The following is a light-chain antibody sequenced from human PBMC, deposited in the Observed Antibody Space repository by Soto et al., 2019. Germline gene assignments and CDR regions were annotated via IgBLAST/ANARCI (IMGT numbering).Light chain of an antibody. Sequence: QSALTQPPSVSGSPGQSVTISCTGTSSDIGAYSRVSWYQQPPGTAPKLMIYEVRDRTSGVPDRFSGSKSGNTASLTISGLQAEDEADYYCSSYTSSNTLIFGGGTKLTVL. J-gene: IGLJ2*01. CDR3: SSYTSSNTLI. CDR1: SSDIGAYSR. V-gene: IGLV2-18*02. CDR2: EVR.